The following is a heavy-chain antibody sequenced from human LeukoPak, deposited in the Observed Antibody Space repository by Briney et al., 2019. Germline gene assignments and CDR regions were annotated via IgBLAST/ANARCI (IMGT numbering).Heavy chain of an antibody. CDR3: ARDKARSSGWPNWFDP. CDR2: IIPIFGTA. D-gene: IGHD6-19*01. Sequence: EASVKVSCKASGGTFSSYAISWVRQAPGQGLEWMGGIIPIFGTANYAQKFQGRVTITADESTSTAYMELSSLRSEDTAVYYCARDKARSSGWPNWFDPWGQGTLVTVSS. CDR1: GGTFSSYA. J-gene: IGHJ5*02. V-gene: IGHV1-69*13.